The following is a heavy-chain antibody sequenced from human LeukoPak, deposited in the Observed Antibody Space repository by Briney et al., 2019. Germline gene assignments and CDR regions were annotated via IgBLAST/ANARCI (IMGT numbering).Heavy chain of an antibody. CDR2: IKSKTDGGTT. Sequence: GGSLRLSCAASRFSFSNAWTSWVRQAPGKGLEWVGRIKSKTDGGTTDYPAPVKGRFTISRDESKNTLYLHMNSLKTEDTAVYYCTTDPQPYCSGGSCYSSGYWGQGTLVTVSS. J-gene: IGHJ4*02. V-gene: IGHV3-15*01. CDR3: TTDPQPYCSGGSCYSSGY. CDR1: RFSFSNAW. D-gene: IGHD2-15*01.